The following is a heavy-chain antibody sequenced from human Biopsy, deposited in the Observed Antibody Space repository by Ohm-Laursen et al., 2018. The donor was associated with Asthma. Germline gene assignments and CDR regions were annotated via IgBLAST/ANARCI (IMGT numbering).Heavy chain of an antibody. D-gene: IGHD6-13*01. CDR1: GGYMRSGNYY. CDR2: IYYSGTT. Sequence: GTLSLTCGLSSGSGGYMRSGNYYWGWIRQPPGKGLEWIGSIYYSGTTYYNPSLETRVTVSANTSKNQFSLKLTSVTAADTAVYYCVRGSSSWHHGPFHYYYGLDVWGQGTTATVSS. V-gene: IGHV4-39*01. J-gene: IGHJ6*02. CDR3: VRGSSSWHHGPFHYYYGLDV.